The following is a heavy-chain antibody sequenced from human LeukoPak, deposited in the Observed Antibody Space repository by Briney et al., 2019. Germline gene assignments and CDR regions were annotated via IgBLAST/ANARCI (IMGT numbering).Heavy chain of an antibody. V-gene: IGHV1-18*01. CDR3: AGGVVGHDYGGNYRD. Sequence: ASVKVSCKASGYTFTSYGISWVRQAPGQGLEWMGWISAYNGNTNYAQKLQGRVTITADKSTSTAYMELSSLRSEDTAVYYCAGGVVGHDYGGNYRDWGQGTLVTVSS. D-gene: IGHD4-23*01. CDR1: GYTFTSYG. J-gene: IGHJ4*02. CDR2: ISAYNGNT.